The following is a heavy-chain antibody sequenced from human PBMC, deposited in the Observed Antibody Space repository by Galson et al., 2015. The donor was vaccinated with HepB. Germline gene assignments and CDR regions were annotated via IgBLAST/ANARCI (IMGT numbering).Heavy chain of an antibody. CDR2: ISDDGSNK. CDR1: GFTFSSYA. CDR3: ARDYSSAYYWAREFRPYYFDY. Sequence: SLRLSCAVSGFTFSSYAMHWVRQAPGKGLEWVAVISDDGSNKYYADSVKGRFTISRDNAKNSLYLQMNSLRAEDTAVYYCARDYSSAYYWAREFRPYYFDYWGQGTLVTVSS. D-gene: IGHD3-22*01. J-gene: IGHJ4*02. V-gene: IGHV3-30-3*01.